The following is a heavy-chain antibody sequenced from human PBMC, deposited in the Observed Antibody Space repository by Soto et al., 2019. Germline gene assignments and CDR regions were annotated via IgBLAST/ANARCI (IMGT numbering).Heavy chain of an antibody. V-gene: IGHV4-31*03. J-gene: IGHJ6*02. CDR2: IYYSWST. D-gene: IGHD5-12*01. Sequence: QVQLQESGPGLVKPSQTLSLTCTVSGGSISSGGYYWSWIRQHPGKGLEWIGYIYYSWSTYYNPYLKSRVTISVDTSKNQFSLKLSSVTAADTAVYYCARGYSGYDFYYGMDVWGQGTTVTVSS. CDR1: GGSISSGGYY. CDR3: ARGYSGYDFYYGMDV.